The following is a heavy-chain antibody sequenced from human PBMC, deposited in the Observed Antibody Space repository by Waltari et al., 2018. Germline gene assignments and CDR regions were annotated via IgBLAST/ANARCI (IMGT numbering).Heavy chain of an antibody. Sequence: QPPVKVLEWIGSSYYSGSAYYRPSLKSRVTISVETSKNQFSLMLSSVTAADTAVYYCARHVGIVATSLDYWGQGT. CDR3: ARHVGIVATSLDY. D-gene: IGHD5-12*01. V-gene: IGHV4-39*01. J-gene: IGHJ4*02. CDR2: SYYSGSA.